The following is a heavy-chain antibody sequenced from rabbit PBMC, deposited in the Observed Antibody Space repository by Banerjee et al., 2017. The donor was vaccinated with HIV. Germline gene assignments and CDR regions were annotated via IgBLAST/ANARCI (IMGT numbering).Heavy chain of an antibody. CDR1: GFSFSSSLY. V-gene: IGHV1S40*01. Sequence: QSLEESGGDLVKPGASLTLTCTASGFSFSSSLYMCWVRQAPGKGLEWIACIYVGSSGSTYYASWAKGRFTISKTSSTTVTLQMTSLTAADTATYFCARDSPYTGDAGDGYATGFNLWGQGTLVTVS. J-gene: IGHJ4*01. CDR3: ARDSPYTGDAGDGYATGFNL. D-gene: IGHD6-1*01. CDR2: IYVGSSGST.